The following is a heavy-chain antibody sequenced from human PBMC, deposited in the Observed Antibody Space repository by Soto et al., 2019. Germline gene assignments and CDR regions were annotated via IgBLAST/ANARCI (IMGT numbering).Heavy chain of an antibody. J-gene: IGHJ6*02. CDR2: ISSSSSTI. CDR3: ARLRDGMDV. Sequence: WGSLRLSCAASGFTFISYSINWVRQAPVKGLEWVSYISSSSSTIYYADSVKGRFTISRDNAKNSLYLQMNSLRDEDTAVYYCARLRDGMDVWGQGTTVTVSS. V-gene: IGHV3-48*02. CDR1: GFTFISYS.